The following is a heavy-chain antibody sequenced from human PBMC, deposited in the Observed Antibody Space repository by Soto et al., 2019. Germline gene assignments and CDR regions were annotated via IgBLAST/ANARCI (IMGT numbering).Heavy chain of an antibody. D-gene: IGHD1-7*01. J-gene: IGHJ5*02. CDR2: LNTYGNT. CDR1: GGSISSYR. Sequence: SETLSLTCTVSGGSISSYRWSWIRQPAGKGLEWIGRLNTYGNTHYNPSLKSRVTVSVDTSRNQFFLTLRSVTAADSAVYHCGRESGETWDYEASWGQGTPVT. CDR3: GRESGETWDYEAS. V-gene: IGHV4-4*07.